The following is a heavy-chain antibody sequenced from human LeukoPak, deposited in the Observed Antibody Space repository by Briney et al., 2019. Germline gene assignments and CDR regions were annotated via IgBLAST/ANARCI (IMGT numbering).Heavy chain of an antibody. V-gene: IGHV4-34*01. CDR2: INHSGST. J-gene: IGHJ4*02. D-gene: IGHD3-9*01. CDR3: ARGAGYDILTGYYYSYYFDY. CDR1: GGSFIGYY. Sequence: SETLSLTCAVYGGSFIGYYWSWIRQPPGKGLEWIGEINHSGSTNYNPSLKSRVTISVDTSKNQFSLKLSSVTAADTAVYYWARGAGYDILTGYYYSYYFDYWGQGTLVTVSS.